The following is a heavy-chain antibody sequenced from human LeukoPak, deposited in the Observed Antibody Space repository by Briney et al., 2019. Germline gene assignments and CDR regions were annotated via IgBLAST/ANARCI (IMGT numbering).Heavy chain of an antibody. J-gene: IGHJ4*02. CDR3: AKGSFITMTAVLIDPFDY. CDR2: ISGTGSST. V-gene: IGHV3-23*01. D-gene: IGHD3-22*01. CDR1: GFTFSTYA. Sequence: GGSLRLSCAASGFTFSTYAMSWVRQAPGKGLELVSAISGTGSSTYYADSVKGRFTISRDNSKNMLNLQMNSLIAEDTAVYYCAKGSFITMTAVLIDPFDYWGQGTLVTVSS.